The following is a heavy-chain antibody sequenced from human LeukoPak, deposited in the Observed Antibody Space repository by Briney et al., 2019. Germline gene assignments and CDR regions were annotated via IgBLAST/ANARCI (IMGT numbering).Heavy chain of an antibody. V-gene: IGHV4-34*01. CDR1: GRSLSANY. Sequence: SETLSFTGAVYGRSLSANYRRWIRHPPGKELEWIGEINHSGSTQYNPSLKSRVAISVDTFKNQSSLKLSSVTAADTAVYYCARGRTYCSSTSCYSNWFDPWGQGTLVTASS. J-gene: IGHJ5*02. D-gene: IGHD2-2*01. CDR3: ARGRTYCSSTSCYSNWFDP. CDR2: INHSGST.